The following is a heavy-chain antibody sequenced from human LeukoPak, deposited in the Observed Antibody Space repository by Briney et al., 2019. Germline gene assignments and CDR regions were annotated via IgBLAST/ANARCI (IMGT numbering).Heavy chain of an antibody. CDR2: ISWNSGSI. J-gene: IGHJ6*03. V-gene: IGHV3-9*01. D-gene: IGHD2-15*01. Sequence: PGGSLRLSCAASGFTFDDYAMHWVRQAPGKGLEWVSGISWNSGSIGYADSVKGRFTISRDNAWSSVYLQMSSLRAEDTAVYYCVGIKKGYYNMDGWGKGTTVTVSS. CDR1: GFTFDDYA. CDR3: VGIKKGYYNMDG.